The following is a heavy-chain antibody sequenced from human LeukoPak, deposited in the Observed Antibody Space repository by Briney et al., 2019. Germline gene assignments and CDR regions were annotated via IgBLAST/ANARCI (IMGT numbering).Heavy chain of an antibody. Sequence: SGPTLVKPTQTLTLTCTFSGFSLSTSGVGVGWIRQPPGKALEWLALIYWNDDKRYIPSLKSRLTITKDTSKNQVVLTMTNMDPVDTATYCCAHRSVLMVYAGFDYWGQGTLVTVSS. V-gene: IGHV2-5*01. CDR2: IYWNDDK. CDR1: GFSLSTSGVG. D-gene: IGHD2-8*01. CDR3: AHRSVLMVYAGFDY. J-gene: IGHJ4*02.